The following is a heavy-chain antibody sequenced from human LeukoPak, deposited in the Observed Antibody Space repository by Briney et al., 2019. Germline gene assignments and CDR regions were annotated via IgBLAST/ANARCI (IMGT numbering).Heavy chain of an antibody. D-gene: IGHD1-1*01. V-gene: IGHV1-24*01. J-gene: IGHJ2*01. Sequence: GASVKVSCKVSGYTLTELSMHGVRQAPGKGLEWMGGFDPEDGETIYAQKFQGRVTMTEDTSTDTAYMELSSLRSEDTAVYYCATVPSFSYDQSSKYGGYNWYFDLWGRGTLVTVSS. CDR1: GYTLTELS. CDR3: ATVPSFSYDQSSKYGGYNWYFDL. CDR2: FDPEDGET.